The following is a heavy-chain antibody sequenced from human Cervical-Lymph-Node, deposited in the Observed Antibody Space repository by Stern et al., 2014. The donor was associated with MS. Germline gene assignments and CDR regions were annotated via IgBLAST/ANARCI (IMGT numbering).Heavy chain of an antibody. CDR1: GFTFSSYG. CDR2: IWYDGSNK. J-gene: IGHJ6*02. CDR3: ARATSYYYGSGRSQXXXXMDV. V-gene: IGHV3-33*01. Sequence: VQLVESGGGVVQPGRSLRLSCAASGFTFSSYGMHWVRQAPGKGLEWVAVIWYDGSNKYYADSVKGRFTISSGNSKNTLDLQMNRLRAEDTAVYYCARATSYYYGSGRSQXXXXMDVWGQGTXXPVSS. D-gene: IGHD3-10*01.